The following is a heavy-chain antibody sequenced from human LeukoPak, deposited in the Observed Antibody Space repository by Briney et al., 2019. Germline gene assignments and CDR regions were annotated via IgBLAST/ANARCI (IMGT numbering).Heavy chain of an antibody. CDR2: IKSKTDGGTT. Sequence: PGGSLRLSCAASGFTFSNAWMRWVRQAPGKGLEWVGRIKSKTDGGTTDYAAPVKGRFTISRDDSKNTLYLQMNSLKTEDTAVYYCTTALRYFDWLSIDYWGQGTLVTVSS. CDR1: GFTFSNAW. CDR3: TTALRYFDWLSIDY. D-gene: IGHD3-9*01. J-gene: IGHJ4*02. V-gene: IGHV3-15*01.